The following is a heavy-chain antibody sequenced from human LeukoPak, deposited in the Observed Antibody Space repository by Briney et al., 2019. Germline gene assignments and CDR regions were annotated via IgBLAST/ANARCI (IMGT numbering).Heavy chain of an antibody. Sequence: GGSLRLSCAASGFTFSSYGIHWVRQAPGKGLEWVSSISSSSSYIYYADSVKGRFTISRDNAKNSLYLQMNSLRAEDTAVYYCARDMEYYYDSSGYSPFDYWGQGTLVTVSS. D-gene: IGHD3-22*01. J-gene: IGHJ4*02. CDR3: ARDMEYYYDSSGYSPFDY. V-gene: IGHV3-21*01. CDR1: GFTFSSYG. CDR2: ISSSSSYI.